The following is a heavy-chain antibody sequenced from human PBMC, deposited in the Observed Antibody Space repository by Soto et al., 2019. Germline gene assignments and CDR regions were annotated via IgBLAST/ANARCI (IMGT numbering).Heavy chain of an antibody. J-gene: IGHJ4*02. CDR1: GGSISSGGYS. CDR3: ARGQVVAAQH. D-gene: IGHD2-15*01. CDR2: IYHSGST. Sequence: QPQLQESGSGLVKPSQTLSLTCAVSGGSISSGGYSWSWIRQPPGKGLEWIGYIYHSGSTYYNPSHKSRVTISVARSKNQFSLKLSSVTAADTAVYYCARGQVVAAQHWGQGTLVTVSS. V-gene: IGHV4-30-2*01.